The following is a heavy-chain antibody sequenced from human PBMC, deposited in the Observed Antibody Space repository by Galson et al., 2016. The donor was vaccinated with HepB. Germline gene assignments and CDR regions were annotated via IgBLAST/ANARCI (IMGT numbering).Heavy chain of an antibody. Sequence: SVKVSCKAPGYTFTNDYMHWVRQAPGQGLEWMGRIILSDGTTIHAQKFQGRVTMTRDMSPSAVFLELSSLGSDDTALYYCAMDNGHHSFDYWGQGTLVTVSS. CDR3: AMDNGHHSFDY. J-gene: IGHJ4*02. CDR1: GYTFTNDY. CDR2: IILSDGTT. D-gene: IGHD2-2*03. V-gene: IGHV1-46*01.